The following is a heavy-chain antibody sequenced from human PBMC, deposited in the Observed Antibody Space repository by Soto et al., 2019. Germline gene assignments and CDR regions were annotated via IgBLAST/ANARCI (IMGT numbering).Heavy chain of an antibody. CDR3: AGSYSSSWSRYFDY. J-gene: IGHJ4*02. V-gene: IGHV4-31*03. CDR1: GGSISSGGYY. CDR2: IYYSGST. Sequence: SETLSLTCTVSGGSISSGGYYWSWIRQHPGKGLEWIGYIYYSGSTYYNPSLKSRVTISVDTSKNQFSLKLSSVTAADTAVYYCAGSYSSSWSRYFDYWGQGTLVTVSS. D-gene: IGHD6-13*01.